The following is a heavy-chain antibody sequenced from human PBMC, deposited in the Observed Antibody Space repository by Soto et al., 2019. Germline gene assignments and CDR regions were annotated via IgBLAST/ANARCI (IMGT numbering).Heavy chain of an antibody. CDR2: IHSDGSST. CDR3: ARGDRGAFDL. J-gene: IGHJ3*01. CDR1: GFTFSYYW. D-gene: IGHD2-21*02. Sequence: EVQLVESEGGLVQPGGSLRLSCAASGFTFSYYWMHWVRQAPGQGLVWVSRIHSDGSSTTYADSVKGRFTISRDNAKNTLSLQMNSLRVEDTAVYYCARGDRGAFDLWGQGTMGTVSS. V-gene: IGHV3-74*01.